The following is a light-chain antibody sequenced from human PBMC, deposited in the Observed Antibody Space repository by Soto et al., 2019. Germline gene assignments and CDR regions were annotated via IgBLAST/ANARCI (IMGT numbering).Light chain of an antibody. Sequence: GVSSRFSGGGSGTDFTLTISSLQPEDTATYYCQQYNNLTRFGPGTKVDIK. J-gene: IGKJ3*01. V-gene: IGKV1-33*01. CDR3: QQYNNLTR.